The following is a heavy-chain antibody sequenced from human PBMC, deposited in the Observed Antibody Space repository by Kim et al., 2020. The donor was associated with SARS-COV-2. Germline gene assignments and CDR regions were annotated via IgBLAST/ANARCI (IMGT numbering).Heavy chain of an antibody. D-gene: IGHD1-1*01. CDR2: IHYRGTT. CDR1: GGPISSGSYY. J-gene: IGHJ3*01. V-gene: IGHV4-39*01. Sequence: SETLSLTCTVSGGPISSGSYYWGWIRQPPGKGLEWIGIIHYRGTTYYNPSLKSRVTISVSVDTSKNQFSLKLSSVTAADTALYYCARQGGGGTGFVLWG. CDR3: ARQGGGGTGFVL.